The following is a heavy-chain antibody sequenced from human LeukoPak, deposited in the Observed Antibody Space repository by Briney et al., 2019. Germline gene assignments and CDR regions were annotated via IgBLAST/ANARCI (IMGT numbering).Heavy chain of an antibody. D-gene: IGHD3-10*01. CDR1: GFTFSNYG. CDR2: IWFDGIRK. V-gene: IGHV3-33*01. CDR3: AREAENYGLTFDI. Sequence: HPGGSLRLSCAASGFTFSNYGMYWVRQVPGKGLEWVAAIWFDGIRKYYADSVKGRLTISRDNSKNTLYLQMNSLRAEDTAVYYCAREAENYGLTFDIWGQGTMVTVSS. J-gene: IGHJ3*02.